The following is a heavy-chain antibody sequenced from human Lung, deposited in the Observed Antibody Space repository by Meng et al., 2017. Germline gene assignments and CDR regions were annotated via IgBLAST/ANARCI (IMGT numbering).Heavy chain of an antibody. CDR2: IYNSGST. V-gene: IGHV4-30-4*01. J-gene: IGHJ2*01. Sequence: QVQPRESGPGLVKPSQPLSLPCTVSGGSISSSNYYWSWIRQPPGKGLEWSGHIYNSGSTYYNPSLKSRITISVDTSKNQFSLKLSSVTAADTAVYYCARGQKGYFDLWGRGTLVTVSS. CDR1: GGSISSSNYY. CDR3: ARGQKGYFDL.